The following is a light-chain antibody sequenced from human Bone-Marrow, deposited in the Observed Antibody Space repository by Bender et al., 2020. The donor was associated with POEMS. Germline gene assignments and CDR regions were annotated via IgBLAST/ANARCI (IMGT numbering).Light chain of an antibody. CDR2: DDS. CDR1: NIGSES. V-gene: IGLV3-21*02. CDR3: QVWDYSSDLWV. Sequence: SYVLTQPPSVSVAPGQTARIACGGNNIGSESVHWYQQKPGQAPVLVVFDDSDRPSGIPERFSGSNSGNTATLTISRVEAGDEADYYCQVWDYSSDLWVFGGGTKLTVL. J-gene: IGLJ3*02.